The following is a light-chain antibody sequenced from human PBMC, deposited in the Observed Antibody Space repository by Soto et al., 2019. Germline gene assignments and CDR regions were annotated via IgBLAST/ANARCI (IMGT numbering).Light chain of an antibody. J-gene: IGKJ4*01. V-gene: IGKV4-1*01. CDR3: QQYGDWPLT. CDR2: DAY. CDR1: HSVLYSSNNKNY. Sequence: IAITQSPESVALALGDRSTISCNSIHSVLYSSNNKNYLAWYQQKPGQAPRLLIYDAYNRATGIPPRFSGSGSGTEFTLTISSLQSEDFAVYYCQQYGDWPLTFGGGTKVDIK.